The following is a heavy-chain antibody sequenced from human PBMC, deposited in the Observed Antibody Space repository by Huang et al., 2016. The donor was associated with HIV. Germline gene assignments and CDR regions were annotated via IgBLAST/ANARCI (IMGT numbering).Heavy chain of an antibody. D-gene: IGHD3-16*01. V-gene: IGHV4-34*01. CDR3: AREVMTSFGGPFDP. J-gene: IGHJ5*02. CDR2: INYSGTI. Sequence: QVQLYKWGAGLLRPSRTLSLNWAVYRGSLSGYYWGWIRQSPEKGLEWIGEINYSGTINYNPSPKIRVTRSVDTSKKQLSLKLKSVTAADTAVYYCAREVMTSFGGPFDPWGQGTLVAVSS. CDR1: RGSLSGYY.